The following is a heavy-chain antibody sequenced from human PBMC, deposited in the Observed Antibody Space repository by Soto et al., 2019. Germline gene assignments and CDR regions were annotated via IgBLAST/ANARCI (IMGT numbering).Heavy chain of an antibody. D-gene: IGHD3-9*01. CDR3: ARHGPDYDILTGYRPSFDY. V-gene: IGHV4-59*08. J-gene: IGHJ4*02. CDR2: IYYSGST. Sequence: PSETLSLTCTVSGGSISSYYWSWIRQPPGKGLEWIGYIYYSGSTNYNPSLKSRVTISVDTSKNQFSLKLGSVTAADTAVYYCARHGPDYDILTGYRPSFDYWGQGTLVTVSS. CDR1: GGSISSYY.